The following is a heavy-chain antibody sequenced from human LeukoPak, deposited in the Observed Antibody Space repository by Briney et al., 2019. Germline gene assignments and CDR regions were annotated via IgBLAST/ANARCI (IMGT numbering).Heavy chain of an antibody. D-gene: IGHD3-10*01. CDR1: GFTFSSYE. CDR3: ARTTLDYYYGSGELLDY. Sequence: GGSLRLSCAASGFTFSSYEMNWVRQAPGKGLEWVSYISSSGSTVYYADSVKGRFTISRDNAKNSLYLQMNSLRAEDTAVYYCARTTLDYYYGSGELLDYWGQGTLVTVSS. CDR2: ISSSGSTV. J-gene: IGHJ4*02. V-gene: IGHV3-48*03.